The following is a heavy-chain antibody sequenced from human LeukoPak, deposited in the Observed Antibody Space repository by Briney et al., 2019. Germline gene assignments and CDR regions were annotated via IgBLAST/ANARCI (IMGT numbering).Heavy chain of an antibody. CDR1: GGSFSGYY. V-gene: IGHV4-34*01. CDR2: INHSGST. Sequence: PSETLSLTCAVYGGSFSGYYWSWIRQPPGKGLGWIGEINHSGSTNYNPSLKSRVTISVDTSKNQFSLKLSSVTAADTAVYYCARASMVRGVIVYWGQGTLVTVSS. CDR3: ARASMVRGVIVY. D-gene: IGHD3-10*01. J-gene: IGHJ4*02.